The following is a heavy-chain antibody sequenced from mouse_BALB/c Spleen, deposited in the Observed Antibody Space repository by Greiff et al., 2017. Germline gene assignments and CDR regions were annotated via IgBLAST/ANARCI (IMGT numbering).Heavy chain of an antibody. J-gene: IGHJ3*01. CDR1: GYSITSGYY. V-gene: IGHV3-6*02. CDR2: ISYDGSN. D-gene: IGHD4-1*01. CDR3: ARRDWEGAWFAY. Sequence: EVQLVESGPGLVKPSQSLSLTCSVTGYSITSGYYWNWIRQFPGNKLEWMGYISYDGSNNYNPSLKNRISITRDTSKNQFFLKLNSVTTEDTATYYCARRDWEGAWFAYWGQGTLVTVSA.